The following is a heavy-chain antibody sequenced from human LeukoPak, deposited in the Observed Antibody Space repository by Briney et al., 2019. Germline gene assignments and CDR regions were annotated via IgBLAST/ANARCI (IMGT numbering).Heavy chain of an antibody. V-gene: IGHV3-30*18. D-gene: IGHD3-10*01. Sequence: GGSLRLSCVASGFTFSSYGMHWVRQAPGKGLEWVAIDSYDGKNKYYADSVKGRFTISRDNSENTLYLQMNSLRAEDTAVYYCAKDKITLVRGVIIRDAFDIWGQGTMVTVSS. CDR2: DSYDGKNK. CDR1: GFTFSSYG. CDR3: AKDKITLVRGVIIRDAFDI. J-gene: IGHJ3*02.